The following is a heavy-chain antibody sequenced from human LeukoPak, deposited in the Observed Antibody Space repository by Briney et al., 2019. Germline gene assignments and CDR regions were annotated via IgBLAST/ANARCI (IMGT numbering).Heavy chain of an antibody. J-gene: IGHJ3*02. CDR1: GFTFSSYA. V-gene: IGHV3-23*01. Sequence: PGGSLRLSCAASGFTFSSYAMSWVRQAPGKGLEWVSAISGSGGSTYYADSVKGRFTISRDNSKNTLYLQMNSLRAEDTAVYYCASDPFLKQHRGYCSSTSCYTSDAFDIWGQGTMVTVSS. CDR2: ISGSGGST. CDR3: ASDPFLKQHRGYCSSTSCYTSDAFDI. D-gene: IGHD2-2*02.